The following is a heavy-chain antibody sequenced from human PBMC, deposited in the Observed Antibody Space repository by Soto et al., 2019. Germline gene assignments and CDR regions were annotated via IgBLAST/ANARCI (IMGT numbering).Heavy chain of an antibody. Sequence: EVQLVESGGGLVQPGGSLRLSCAASGFTISHSWMSWVRQAPGKGLEWVANINQFGSGEYYVDSVKGRFTVSRDNAKNSLYLQMNSLKADDTAVYYCARWYCDAGCSGAWYLDLWGRGTLVTVSS. J-gene: IGHJ2*01. CDR1: GFTISHSW. CDR3: ARWYCDAGCSGAWYLDL. V-gene: IGHV3-7*01. D-gene: IGHD3-16*01. CDR2: INQFGSGE.